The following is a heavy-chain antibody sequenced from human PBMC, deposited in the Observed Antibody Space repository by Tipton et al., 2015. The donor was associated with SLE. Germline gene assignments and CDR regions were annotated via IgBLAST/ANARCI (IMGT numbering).Heavy chain of an antibody. D-gene: IGHD3-16*02. CDR3: SGELSPRDGFDI. Sequence: QLVQSGGGLVQPGRALRLSCAASGFTFNAYAMHWVRQAPGKGLEWVAFTWYDGSGNYYADSVKGRFTISRDNSKNTLYLQMNSLRAEDTAVYYCSGELSPRDGFDIWGQGTMVTVSS. CDR2: TWYDGSGN. J-gene: IGHJ3*02. CDR1: GFTFNAYA. V-gene: IGHV3-33*01.